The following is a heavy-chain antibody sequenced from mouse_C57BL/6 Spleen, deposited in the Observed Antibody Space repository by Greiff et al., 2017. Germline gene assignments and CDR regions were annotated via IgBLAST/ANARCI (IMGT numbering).Heavy chain of an antibody. D-gene: IGHD1-1*01. CDR1: GYTFTDYN. Sequence: VQLQQSGPELVKPGASVKIPCKASGYTFTDYNMDWVKQSHGKSLEWIGDINPNNGGTIYNQKFKGKATLTVDKSSSTAYMEHRSLTSEDTAVYYCARASHYYGSSYGYFDVWGTGTTVTVSS. CDR3: ARASHYYGSSYGYFDV. CDR2: INPNNGGT. J-gene: IGHJ1*03. V-gene: IGHV1-18*01.